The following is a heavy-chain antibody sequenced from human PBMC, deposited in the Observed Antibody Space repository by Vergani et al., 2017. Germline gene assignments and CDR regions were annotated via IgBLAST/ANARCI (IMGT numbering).Heavy chain of an antibody. V-gene: IGHV1-2*02. J-gene: IGHJ3*02. CDR1: GYTFTNYY. Sequence: QVLLVQSGAEVKKPGASVRVSCKTSGYTFTNYYIHWVRQAPGQGLEWMGWINPNSGGTNYAQKFQGRVTMTRDTSISTAYIELSRLRSDDTAVYYCARMELNNYAFDIWGQGTMVTVSS. CDR2: INPNSGGT. D-gene: IGHD1-7*01. CDR3: ARMELNNYAFDI.